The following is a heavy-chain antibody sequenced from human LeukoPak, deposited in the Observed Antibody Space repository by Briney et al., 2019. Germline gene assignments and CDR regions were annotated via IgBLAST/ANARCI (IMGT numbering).Heavy chain of an antibody. CDR2: IIPIFGTA. J-gene: IGHJ5*02. CDR1: GGTFSSYA. CDR3: ARGTGGGDYSWLYWFDP. V-gene: IGHV1-69*13. Sequence: ASVKVSCKASGGTFSSYAISWVRQAPGQGLEWMGGIIPIFGTANYAQKFQGRVTINADESTSTAYMELSSLRSEDTAVYYCARGTGGGDYSWLYWFDPWGQGTLVSVSS. D-gene: IGHD4-17*01.